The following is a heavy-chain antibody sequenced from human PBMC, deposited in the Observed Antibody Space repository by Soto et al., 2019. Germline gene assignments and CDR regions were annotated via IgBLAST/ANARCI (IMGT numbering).Heavy chain of an antibody. CDR3: ARIGITIFGVVTGFYNWFDP. J-gene: IGHJ5*02. Sequence: ASVKVSCKASGYTFTSYGISWVRQAPGQGLEWMGWISAYNGNTNYAQKLQGRVTMTTDTSTSTAYMELRSLRSDDTAVYYCARIGITIFGVVTGFYNWFDPWGQGTLV. CDR2: ISAYNGNT. CDR1: GYTFTSYG. D-gene: IGHD3-3*01. V-gene: IGHV1-18*04.